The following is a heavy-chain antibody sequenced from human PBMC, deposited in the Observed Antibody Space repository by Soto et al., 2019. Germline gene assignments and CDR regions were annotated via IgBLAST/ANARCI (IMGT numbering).Heavy chain of an antibody. Sequence: SETLSRTCAVCGGSFSCYYWSCIRQPPGKGLEWIGEINHSGSTNYNPSLKIRVTISVHTSKNQFYLKLSSVTAADTAVYYCARGGSLGYTAKNFDYWGQGTLVTVSS. CDR1: GGSFSCYY. J-gene: IGHJ4*02. D-gene: IGHD5-18*01. CDR3: ARGGSLGYTAKNFDY. V-gene: IGHV4-34*01. CDR2: INHSGST.